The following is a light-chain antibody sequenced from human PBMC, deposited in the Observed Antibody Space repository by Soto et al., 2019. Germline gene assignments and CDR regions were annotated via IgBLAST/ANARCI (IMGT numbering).Light chain of an antibody. J-gene: IGLJ2*01. Sequence: QSVLTQPPSVSGAPGQRVTLSCTGSISNIGAGYGVPWYQQLPGRAPKLLVYDNNKRHSGVPDRFSGSKSGTSASLAITGLQADDEADYYCQSYDSSLSVVVFGGGTKLTVL. CDR2: DNN. CDR3: QSYDSSLSVVV. CDR1: ISNIGAGYG. V-gene: IGLV1-40*01.